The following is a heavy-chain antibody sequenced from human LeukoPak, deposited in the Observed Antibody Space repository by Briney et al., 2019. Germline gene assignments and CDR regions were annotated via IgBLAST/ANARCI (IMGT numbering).Heavy chain of an antibody. J-gene: IGHJ4*02. Sequence: PETLCLTCAVHGGSFRGYNWRWIRQPPRKGLGWIGEINHSGITHSNPSLRRRDSISVDTSKNQFFLKLSSVTAADTDMYCWAGGRSYDYVWGSYRQRYFDYWGQGTLVTVSS. CDR2: INHSGIT. D-gene: IGHD3-16*02. V-gene: IGHV4-34*01. CDR3: AGGRSYDYVWGSYRQRYFDY. CDR1: GGSFRGYN.